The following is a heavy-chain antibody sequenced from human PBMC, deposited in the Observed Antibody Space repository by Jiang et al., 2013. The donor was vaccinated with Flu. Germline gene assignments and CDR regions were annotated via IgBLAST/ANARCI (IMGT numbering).Heavy chain of an antibody. V-gene: IGHV1-46*01. CDR3: AANEGQVAGGGFDY. Sequence: VQLVESGAEVKKPGASVKLSCKASGYTFTSYYTHWVRQAPGQGLEWMAKVNPNGGRTTYAQKFQGRVTMTRDTSTSTVYMELSSLRSEDTAVYYCAANEGQVAGGGFDYVGPGNPGPPSP. J-gene: IGHJ4*02. CDR2: VNPNGGRT. CDR1: GYTFTSYY. D-gene: IGHD1-1*01.